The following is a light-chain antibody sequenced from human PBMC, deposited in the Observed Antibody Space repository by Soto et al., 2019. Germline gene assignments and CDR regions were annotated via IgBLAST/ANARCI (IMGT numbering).Light chain of an antibody. CDR3: QQRSNYWT. CDR1: QRVSSN. Sequence: EIVLTQSPVTLSLSPGQRATLSCRASQRVSSNHLGWYQQKPGQPPRLLIYDTYKRATGIPARFSGSGSGTDFTLTISSLEPEDFAVYYCQQRSNYWTFGQGTKVEIK. V-gene: IGKV3-11*01. CDR2: DTY. J-gene: IGKJ1*01.